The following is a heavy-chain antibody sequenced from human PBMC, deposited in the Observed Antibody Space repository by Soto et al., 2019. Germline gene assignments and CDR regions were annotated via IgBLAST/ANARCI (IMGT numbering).Heavy chain of an antibody. Sequence: PGESLKISCAASGFTFSSYSMNWVRQAPGKGLEWVSYISSSSSTIYYADSVKGRFTISRDNAKNSLYLQMNSLRDEDTAVYYCARNYDFWSGYYGMDVWGQGTTVTVSS. D-gene: IGHD3-3*01. CDR2: ISSSSSTI. CDR1: GFTFSSYS. CDR3: ARNYDFWSGYYGMDV. V-gene: IGHV3-48*02. J-gene: IGHJ6*02.